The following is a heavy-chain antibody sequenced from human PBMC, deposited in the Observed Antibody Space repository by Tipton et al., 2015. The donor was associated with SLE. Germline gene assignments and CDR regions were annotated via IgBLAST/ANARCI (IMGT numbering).Heavy chain of an antibody. CDR1: GGTFSSYT. CDR2: IIPTLGIA. Sequence: QLVQSGAEVKRPGSSLTVSCKASGGTFSSYTFTWVRQAPGQGLEWMGRIIPTLGIANYAQKFQGRITITADKSTNTAYLDLNSLRSEDTAIYYCARVGYCGGDCYWYFDLWGRGTLVTVSS. CDR3: ARVGYCGGDCYWYFDL. D-gene: IGHD2-21*01. V-gene: IGHV1-69*09. J-gene: IGHJ2*01.